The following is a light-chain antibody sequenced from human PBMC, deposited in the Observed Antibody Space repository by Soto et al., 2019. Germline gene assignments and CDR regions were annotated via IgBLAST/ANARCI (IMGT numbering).Light chain of an antibody. CDR2: AVT. Sequence: QSVLTQPPSASGSPGQSVTISCTGTSSDVGGYDYVSWYQQHPGKAPKLMIYAVTKRPSGVPDRFSGSKSGNTASLTVSGLQAEDEADYYCRSYAGSNNHVVFGGGTKLTVL. CDR1: SSDVGGYDY. J-gene: IGLJ2*01. V-gene: IGLV2-8*01. CDR3: RSYAGSNNHVV.